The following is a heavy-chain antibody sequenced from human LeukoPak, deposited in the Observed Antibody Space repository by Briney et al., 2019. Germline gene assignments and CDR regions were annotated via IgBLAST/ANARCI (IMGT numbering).Heavy chain of an antibody. D-gene: IGHD6-19*01. V-gene: IGHV4-39*07. Sequence: SETLSLTCTVSGGSISSSSYYWGWIRQPPGKGLEWIGSIYYSGSTYYNPSLKSRVTISVDTSKNQFSLKLSSVTAADTAVYYCARAEYVGQWLVSTFDCWGQGTLVTVSS. CDR3: ARAEYVGQWLVSTFDC. J-gene: IGHJ4*02. CDR2: IYYSGST. CDR1: GGSISSSSYY.